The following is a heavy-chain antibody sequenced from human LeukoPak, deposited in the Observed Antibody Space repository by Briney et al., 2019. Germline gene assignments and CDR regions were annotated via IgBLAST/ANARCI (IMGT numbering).Heavy chain of an antibody. Sequence: SVKVSRKTSGGTFNNSAISWVRQAPGQGLEWLGGIMPLFGTAGYAQKFQGRVTITKDESTRTVYLELTSLTSDDTAVYYCARDVHGDYGSGWFDPWGQGTLVSVSS. CDR2: IMPLFGTA. D-gene: IGHD4-17*01. CDR1: GGTFNNSA. J-gene: IGHJ5*02. CDR3: ARDVHGDYGSGWFDP. V-gene: IGHV1-69*05.